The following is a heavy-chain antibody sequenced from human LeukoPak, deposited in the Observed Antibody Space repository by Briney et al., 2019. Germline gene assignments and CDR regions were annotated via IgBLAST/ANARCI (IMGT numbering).Heavy chain of an antibody. Sequence: SLRLSCAASGVTFDDYGMHWGRQALGEGLEWVSGISLNSVSVGYGDSVTGRFTNSRDNDKNSLYLQMNSLRVEDTALYYCAKSDRGYSYGPFEYWGQGTLVTVSS. CDR1: GVTFDDYG. CDR2: ISLNSVSV. D-gene: IGHD5-18*01. V-gene: IGHV3-9*01. J-gene: IGHJ4*02. CDR3: AKSDRGYSYGPFEY.